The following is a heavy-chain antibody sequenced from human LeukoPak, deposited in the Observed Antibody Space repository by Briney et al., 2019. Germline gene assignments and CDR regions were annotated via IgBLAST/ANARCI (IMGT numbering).Heavy chain of an antibody. Sequence: GGSLRLSCAASGFTFSGYCMSWVRQAPGKGLEWVANIKQDGSEKHFVDSVKGRFTISRDNARNSLFLQMNSLRAEDTAVYYCARMTTPDYWGQGTLVTVSS. CDR2: IKQDGSEK. CDR1: GFTFSGYC. V-gene: IGHV3-7*03. CDR3: ARMTTPDY. D-gene: IGHD4-11*01. J-gene: IGHJ4*02.